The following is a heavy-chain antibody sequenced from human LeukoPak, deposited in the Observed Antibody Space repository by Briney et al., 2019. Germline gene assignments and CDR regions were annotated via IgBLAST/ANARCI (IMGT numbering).Heavy chain of an antibody. V-gene: IGHV3-21*01. CDR3: ARDRDWNSGFDY. J-gene: IGHJ4*02. D-gene: IGHD1-7*01. CDR2: ISTSSSYI. CDR1: GFTFSSYW. Sequence: GGSLRLSCAASGFTFSSYWMSWVRQAPGKGLEWVSSISTSSSYIYYADSVKGRFTISRDNAKNSLNLQMNSLRVEDTAVYYCARDRDWNSGFDYWGQGTLVTVSS.